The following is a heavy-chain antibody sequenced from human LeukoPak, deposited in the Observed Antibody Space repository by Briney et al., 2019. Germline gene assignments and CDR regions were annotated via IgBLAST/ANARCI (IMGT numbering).Heavy chain of an antibody. D-gene: IGHD5-18*01. V-gene: IGHV3-30-3*01. CDR2: ISYNGSNK. Sequence: GGSLRLSCAASGFTFSIYAMSWVRQAPGKGLEWVAVISYNGSNKYYADSVKGRFTISRDNSKNTLYLQMNSLRAEDTAVYYCARAHVDTDWPFDYWGQGTLVTVSS. J-gene: IGHJ4*02. CDR3: ARAHVDTDWPFDY. CDR1: GFTFSIYA.